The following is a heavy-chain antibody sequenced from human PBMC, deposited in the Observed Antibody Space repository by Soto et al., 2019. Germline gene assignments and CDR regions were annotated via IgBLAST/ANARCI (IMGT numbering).Heavy chain of an antibody. V-gene: IGHV5-51*01. CDR2: IYPGDSDT. CDR3: ARPGLAAAGSPSPPYYYGMDV. CDR1: GYSFTSYW. D-gene: IGHD6-13*01. Sequence: GESLKISCKGSGYSFTSYWIGWVRQMPGKGLEWMGIIYPGDSDTRYSPSFQGQVTISADKSISTAYLQWSSLKASDTAMYYCARPGLAAAGSPSPPYYYGMDVWGQGTTVTVSS. J-gene: IGHJ6*02.